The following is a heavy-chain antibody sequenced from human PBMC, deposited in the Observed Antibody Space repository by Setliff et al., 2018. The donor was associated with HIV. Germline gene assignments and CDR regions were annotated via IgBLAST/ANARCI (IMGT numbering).Heavy chain of an antibody. CDR1: GYTFTGYY. CDR2: INPNSGGT. J-gene: IGHJ4*02. CDR3: ARGPRCTNGVCYYYFDY. D-gene: IGHD2-8*01. V-gene: IGHV1-2*06. Sequence: ASVKVSCKASGYTFTGYYMHWVRQAPGQGLEWMGRINPNSGGTNYAQKFQGRVTMTRDTSISTAYMELSRLRSDDTTVYYCARGPRCTNGVCYYYFDYWGQGTLVTVSS.